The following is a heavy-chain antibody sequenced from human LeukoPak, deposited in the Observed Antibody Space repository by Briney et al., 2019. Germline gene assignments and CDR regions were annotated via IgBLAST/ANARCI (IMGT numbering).Heavy chain of an antibody. CDR1: GYTFTNYF. J-gene: IGHJ4*02. CDR3: ARDLSSTANWELDF. CDR2: INPNNGGP. Sequence: ASVEVSCKASGYTFTNYFIHWVRQAPGQGLEWMGRINPNNGGPEYGQNFQGRVTMTRDTSISTVYMEVYSLTSDDTAVYYCARDLSSTANWELDFWGQGILVTVSS. V-gene: IGHV1-2*06. D-gene: IGHD7-27*01.